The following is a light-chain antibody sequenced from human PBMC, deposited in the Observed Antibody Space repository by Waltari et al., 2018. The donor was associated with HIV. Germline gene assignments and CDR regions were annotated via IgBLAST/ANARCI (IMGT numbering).Light chain of an antibody. J-gene: IGKJ5*01. Sequence: IQLTQSPSSLSASLGDKVTITGRASQNIKTFVNWYQVRPGKAPRLLIYGVSELPTGVPSRFIGGGSGTDFTLTINNLQPEDFAAYFCQQTYSVSITFGPGTRLEI. CDR2: GVS. CDR3: QQTYSVSIT. V-gene: IGKV1-39*01. CDR1: QNIKTF.